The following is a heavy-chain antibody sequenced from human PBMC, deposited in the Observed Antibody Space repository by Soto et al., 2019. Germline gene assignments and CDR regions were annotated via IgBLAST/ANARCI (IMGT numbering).Heavy chain of an antibody. CDR3: ARERGSGWYFGY. Sequence: QVQLQQWGAGLLKPSETLSLTCAVYGGSFSGYYWSWIRQPPGKGLEWIGEINHSGSTNYNPSLKSRVTISVDASKNQFSLKRSAVTAADTAVYYCARERGSGWYFGYWGQGTLVTVSS. D-gene: IGHD6-19*01. J-gene: IGHJ4*02. CDR2: INHSGST. CDR1: GGSFSGYY. V-gene: IGHV4-34*01.